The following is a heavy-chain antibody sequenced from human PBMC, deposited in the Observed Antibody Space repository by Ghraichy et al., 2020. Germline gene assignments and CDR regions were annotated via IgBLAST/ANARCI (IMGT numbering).Heavy chain of an antibody. Sequence: GRSLRLSCAASGFTFSDYYMSWIRQAPGKGLEWVSYISSSSSYTNYADSVKGRFTISRDNAKNSLYLQMNSLRAEDTAVYYCASHADDYFDYWGQGTLVTVSS. CDR1: GFTFSDYY. CDR2: ISSSSSYT. J-gene: IGHJ4*02. V-gene: IGHV3-11*06. CDR3: ASHADDYFDY.